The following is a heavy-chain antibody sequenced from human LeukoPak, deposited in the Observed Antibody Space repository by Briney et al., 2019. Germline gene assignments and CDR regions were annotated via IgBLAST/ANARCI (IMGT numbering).Heavy chain of an antibody. CDR2: ISGSGGST. CDR1: GFTFSTYA. J-gene: IGHJ4*02. V-gene: IGHV3-23*01. Sequence: GGSLRLSCAASGFTFSTYAMSWVRQAPGKGLEWVSTISGSGGSTYYADSVKDRFTISRDTSKNTLSLQMNSLRAEDTALYYCAKDGGHGDYSDYWGQGTLVTVSS. D-gene: IGHD3-16*01. CDR3: AKDGGHGDYSDY.